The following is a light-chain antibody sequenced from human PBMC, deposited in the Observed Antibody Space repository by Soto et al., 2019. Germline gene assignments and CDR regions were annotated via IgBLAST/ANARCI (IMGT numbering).Light chain of an antibody. CDR1: QTISTY. J-gene: IGKJ3*01. CDR3: QKSYSTPFT. CDR2: ATS. Sequence: DIQMTQSPSSLSASVGDRVIITCRASQTISTYLNWYQQKPGKAPKLLIYATSTLQSGVPSRFSGSGSGTDFTLTISSLQLEDFATYYCQKSYSTPFTFGPGTKVDIK. V-gene: IGKV1-39*01.